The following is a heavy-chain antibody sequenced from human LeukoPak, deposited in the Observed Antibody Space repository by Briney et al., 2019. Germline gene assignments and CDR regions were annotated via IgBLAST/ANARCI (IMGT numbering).Heavy chain of an antibody. J-gene: IGHJ5*02. CDR3: ARDSPSWYYWFYR. D-gene: IGHD6-13*01. CDR1: GFTFSSYA. V-gene: IGHV3-23*01. Sequence: GGSLRLSCAASGFTFSSYAMSWVRQAPGKGLEWVSSLSGSGGNTYYADSVKGRFTISRDNSKNTLYLRLNSLRAEDTAVYYSARDSPSWYYWFYRWGQGTLVTVST. CDR2: LSGSGGNT.